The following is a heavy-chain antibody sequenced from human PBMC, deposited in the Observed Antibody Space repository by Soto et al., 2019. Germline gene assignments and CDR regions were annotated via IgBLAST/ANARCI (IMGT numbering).Heavy chain of an antibody. V-gene: IGHV3-30*18. Sequence: QVQMVESGGGVVQPGTSLRLSCVVTRLTFSGYGMHWVRQAPGKGLEWVADITYDGSSTYYADAVKGRFTVSRDNSKNILYLQMTSLRGDDTAMYYCAKDQMGRGWRTLDSWGQGTLVIVSS. J-gene: IGHJ4*02. CDR2: ITYDGSST. D-gene: IGHD3-10*01. CDR3: AKDQMGRGWRTLDS. CDR1: RLTFSGYG.